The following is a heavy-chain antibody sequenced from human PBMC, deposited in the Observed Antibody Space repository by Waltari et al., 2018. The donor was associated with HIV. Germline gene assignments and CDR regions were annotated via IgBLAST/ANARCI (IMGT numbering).Heavy chain of an antibody. CDR2: IWYDGSNK. V-gene: IGHV3-33*01. J-gene: IGHJ6*02. Sequence: QVQLVESGGGVVQPGRSLRLSCAASGFTFSSYGMHGFRQAPGKGLEWVAVIWYDGSNKYYADSVKGRFTISRDNSKNTLYLQMNSLRAEDTAVYYCARDQTGTTYGYYYYGMDVWGQGTTVTVSS. CDR1: GFTFSSYG. CDR3: ARDQTGTTYGYYYYGMDV. D-gene: IGHD1-7*01.